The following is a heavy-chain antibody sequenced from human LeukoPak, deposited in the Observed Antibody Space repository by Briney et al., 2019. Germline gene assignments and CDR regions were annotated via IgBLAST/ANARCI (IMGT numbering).Heavy chain of an antibody. CDR2: IFYSGST. V-gene: IGHV4-39*01. D-gene: IGHD3-9*01. Sequence: SETLSLTCTVSGGSISTSSYYWGWVRQPPGKGLEWIGNIFYSGSTYYNPSLKSRVTISVDTSKNQFSLKLSSVTAADTAVYYCARLQYYDILTGYTNWFDPWGQGTLVTVSS. CDR3: ARLQYYDILTGYTNWFDP. J-gene: IGHJ5*02. CDR1: GGSISTSSYY.